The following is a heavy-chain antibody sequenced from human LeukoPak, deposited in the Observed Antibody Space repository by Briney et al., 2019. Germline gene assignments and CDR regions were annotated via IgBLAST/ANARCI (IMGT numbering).Heavy chain of an antibody. J-gene: IGHJ4*02. V-gene: IGHV3-30*02. CDR3: AKSAIRGLPVLGN. Sequence: GGSLRLSCAASGFTFSTYGMHWVRQAPGKGLEWVAFIRFDGSNKFYADSVKGRFTISRDNSKNTLYLQMNSLRAEDTAVYYCAKSAIRGLPVLGNWGQGTLVTVSS. CDR1: GFTFSTYG. CDR2: IRFDGSNK. D-gene: IGHD2-21*02.